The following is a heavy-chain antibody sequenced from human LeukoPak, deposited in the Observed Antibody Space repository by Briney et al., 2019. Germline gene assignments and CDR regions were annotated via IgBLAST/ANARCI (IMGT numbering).Heavy chain of an antibody. CDR2: IIPIFGTA. CDR3: ARDLRYSSGWSASGMDV. CDR1: GGTFSSYA. D-gene: IGHD6-19*01. V-gene: IGHV1-69*06. Sequence: ASVKVSCKASGGTFSSYAISWVRQAPGQGLEWMGGIIPIFGTANYAQKFQGRVTITADKSTSTAYMDLRSLRSDDTAVYYCARDLRYSSGWSASGMDVWGKGTTVTISS. J-gene: IGHJ6*03.